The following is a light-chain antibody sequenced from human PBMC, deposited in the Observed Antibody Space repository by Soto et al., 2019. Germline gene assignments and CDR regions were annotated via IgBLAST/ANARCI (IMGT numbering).Light chain of an antibody. CDR1: SSDVGGYNY. J-gene: IGLJ3*02. CDR2: DVN. CDR3: CSYAGSYTWV. Sequence: QSVLTQPRSVSGSPGQSFTISCTGTSSDVGGYNYVSWYQQHPGKAPKLMIYDVNKRPSGVPDRFSGSKSGNTASLTISGLQAEDEADYYCCSYAGSYTWVFGGGTKLTVL. V-gene: IGLV2-11*01.